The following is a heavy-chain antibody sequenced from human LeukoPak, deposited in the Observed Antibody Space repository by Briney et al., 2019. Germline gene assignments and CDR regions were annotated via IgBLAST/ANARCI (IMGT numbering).Heavy chain of an antibody. CDR2: MSGTGGNT. D-gene: IGHD5-12*01. V-gene: IGHV3-23*01. CDR3: AKGNSGYDFPYFDS. J-gene: IGHJ4*02. CDR1: GFIFSHYV. Sequence: GGSLRLSCTASGFIFSHYVMSWVRQAPGKGLEWVSFMSGTGGNTYYADSVKGRFTISRDNSKITWYLQMDRLRAEDTAVYYCAKGNSGYDFPYFDSWGQGTLVTVSS.